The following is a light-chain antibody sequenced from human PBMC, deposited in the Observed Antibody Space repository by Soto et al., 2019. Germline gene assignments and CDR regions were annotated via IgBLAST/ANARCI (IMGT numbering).Light chain of an antibody. V-gene: IGLV2-11*01. CDR1: SSDVGGYNY. CDR3: CSYAGRNVYV. CDR2: DVS. Sequence: QSALTQPRSVSGSPGQSVTISCTGTSSDVGGYNYVSWYQQHPGKAPKLMIYDVSKRPSGVPDRFSGSKSGNTASLTISGLQAEDEADYYCCSYAGRNVYVFGTGTKLTVL. J-gene: IGLJ1*01.